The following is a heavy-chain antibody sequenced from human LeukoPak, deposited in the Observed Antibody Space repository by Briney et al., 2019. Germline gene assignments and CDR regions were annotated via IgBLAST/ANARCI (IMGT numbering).Heavy chain of an antibody. CDR3: ARQRYSSGWIGGFDY. CDR2: IYSGDSDT. D-gene: IGHD6-19*01. Sequence: GESLKISCKGSGSSFTSYWIGWVRQMPGKGLEWMGIIYSGDSDTRYSPSFQGQVTISADKSVSTASLQWSGLKASDTAVYYCARQRYSSGWIGGFDYWGQGTPVTVSS. CDR1: GSSFTSYW. J-gene: IGHJ4*02. V-gene: IGHV5-51*01.